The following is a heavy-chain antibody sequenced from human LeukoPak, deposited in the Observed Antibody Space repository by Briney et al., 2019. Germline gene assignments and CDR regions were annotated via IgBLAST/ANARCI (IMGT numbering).Heavy chain of an antibody. V-gene: IGHV3-43*02. CDR3: AKDMFGYSYGYDY. CDR1: GFTFDDYA. J-gene: IGHJ4*02. CDR2: ISGDGGST. D-gene: IGHD5-18*01. Sequence: GGSLRLSCAASGFTFDDYAMHWVRQAPGKGLEWVSLISGDGGSTYYADSVKGRFTISRDNSKNSLYLQMNSLRTEDTASYYCAKDMFGYSYGYDYWGQGTLVTVSS.